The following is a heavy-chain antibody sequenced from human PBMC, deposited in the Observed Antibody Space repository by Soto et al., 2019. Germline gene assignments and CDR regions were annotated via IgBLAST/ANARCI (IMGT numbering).Heavy chain of an antibody. Sequence: PVESLKISCKGSGHIFSNYWIGWVRQMPGKGLEWMGIIYPGDSDTRYSPSFQGQVTITVDKSINTAYLQWSRLKASDTATYYCARQRLWGTSGYYYFEHWGQGTLVTVSS. V-gene: IGHV5-51*01. CDR2: IYPGDSDT. CDR3: ARQRLWGTSGYYYFEH. D-gene: IGHD3-22*01. J-gene: IGHJ4*02. CDR1: GHIFSNYW.